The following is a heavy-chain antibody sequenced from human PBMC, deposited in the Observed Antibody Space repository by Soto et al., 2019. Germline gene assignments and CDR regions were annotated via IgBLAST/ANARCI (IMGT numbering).Heavy chain of an antibody. Sequence: SETLSLTSTVSGDPITSYFWSWIRQPAGKGLEWIGHMFPGGTTSHNSSLKSRVSMSIDTSKNQFSLTLTSVTAADTAVYYCARTLSGFTYGSRQFYFDYWGQGTLVTVSS. V-gene: IGHV4-4*07. CDR1: GDPITSYF. D-gene: IGHD3-10*01. CDR3: ARTLSGFTYGSRQFYFDY. CDR2: MFPGGTT. J-gene: IGHJ4*02.